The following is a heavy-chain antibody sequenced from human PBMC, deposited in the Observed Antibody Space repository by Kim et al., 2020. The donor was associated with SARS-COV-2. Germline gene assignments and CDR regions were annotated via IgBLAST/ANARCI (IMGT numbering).Heavy chain of an antibody. CDR2: IDPSDSYT. CDR3: AKHPGGGVITAAGTEYFQH. CDR1: GYSFTNYW. J-gene: IGHJ1*01. Sequence: GESLKISCKGSGYSFTNYWISWVRQMPGKGLEWMGRIDPSDSYTNYSPSFQGHVTISADKSISTAYLQWSSLQASDTAMYYCAKHPGGGVITAAGTEYFQHWGQGTLVTVPS. D-gene: IGHD6-13*01. V-gene: IGHV5-10-1*01.